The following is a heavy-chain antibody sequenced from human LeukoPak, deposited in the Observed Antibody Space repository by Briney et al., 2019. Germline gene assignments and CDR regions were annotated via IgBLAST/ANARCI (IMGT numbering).Heavy chain of an antibody. J-gene: IGHJ4*02. CDR1: GFTFSSYA. V-gene: IGHV3-30-3*01. CDR2: ISYDGSNK. CDR3: ARQGGWDLDY. Sequence: QAGGSLRLSCAASGFTFSSYAMHWVRQAPGKGLEWVAVISYDGSNKYYADSVKGRFTISRDNSKNTLYLQMNSLRAEDTAVYYCARQGGWDLDYWGQGTLVIVSS. D-gene: IGHD3-16*01.